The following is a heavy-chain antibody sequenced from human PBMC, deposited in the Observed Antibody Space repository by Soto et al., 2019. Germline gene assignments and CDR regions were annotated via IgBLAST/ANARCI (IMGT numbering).Heavy chain of an antibody. V-gene: IGHV3-23*01. CDR3: AKGAYSGDWSYYFDD. CDR2: ITGSGETT. D-gene: IGHD2-21*02. Sequence: LRLSCAASGFTFSNYAMTWVLQAPGKRLQWISSITGSGETTYYADSVKGRFTISRDNSKNTVYLQMNSLRAEDSAVFYCAKGAYSGDWSYYFDDWGRGTLVTVSS. CDR1: GFTFSNYA. J-gene: IGHJ4*02.